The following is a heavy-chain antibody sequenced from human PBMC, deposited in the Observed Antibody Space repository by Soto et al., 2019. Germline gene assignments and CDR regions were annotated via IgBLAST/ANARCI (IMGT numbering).Heavy chain of an antibody. J-gene: IGHJ4*02. Sequence: SLRLSCAATGYTFSDFYMSWIRQAPGKGLEWVSYITSSGSKTYCADSVKGRFTISRDNGKNSLFLQMNSLRAEDTAVYYCARESEDLTSNFDYWGQGTLDTVTS. CDR2: ITSSGSKT. CDR1: GYTFSDFY. V-gene: IGHV3-11*04. CDR3: ARESEDLTSNFDY.